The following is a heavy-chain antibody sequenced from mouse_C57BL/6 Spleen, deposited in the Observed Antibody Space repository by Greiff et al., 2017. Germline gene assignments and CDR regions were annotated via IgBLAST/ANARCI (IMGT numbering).Heavy chain of an antibody. D-gene: IGHD1-1*01. CDR1: GFTFSSYT. Sequence: EVQVVESGGGLVKPGGSLKLSCAASGFTFSSYTMSWVRQTPEKRLEWVATISGGGGNTYYPDSVTGRFTISRDNAKNTLYLQMSSLRSEDTALYYCASHYYGSEGVFAYWGQGTLVTVSA. V-gene: IGHV5-9*01. CDR2: ISGGGGNT. CDR3: ASHYYGSEGVFAY. J-gene: IGHJ3*01.